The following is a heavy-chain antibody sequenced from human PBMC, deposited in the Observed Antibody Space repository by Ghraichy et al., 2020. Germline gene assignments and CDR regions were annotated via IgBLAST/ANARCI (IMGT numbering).Heavy chain of an antibody. D-gene: IGHD4-23*01. J-gene: IGHJ6*02. V-gene: IGHV3-48*02. CDR1: GFTLSDHS. CDR2: ITSSSRTK. Sequence: GGSLRLSCVGSGFTLSDHSMNWVRQSPGKGLEWVSYITSSSRTKSYADSVRGRFTISRYNAQNSLYLQMNSLRDEDTAVYYCARGSRVVRFFYYDGMDGWGQGTTVTVSS. CDR3: ARGSRVVRFFYYDGMDG.